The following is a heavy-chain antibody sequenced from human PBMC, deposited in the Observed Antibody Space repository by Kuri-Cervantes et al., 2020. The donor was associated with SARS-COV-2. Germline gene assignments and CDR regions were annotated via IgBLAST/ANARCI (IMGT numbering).Heavy chain of an antibody. D-gene: IGHD5-18*01. CDR2: ISSSSSYI. J-gene: IGHJ4*02. CDR3: AKTKGVDTAMDCIDY. V-gene: IGHV3-21*01. Sequence: GESLKISCAASGFTFSNAWMSWVRQAPGKGLEWVSSISSSSSYIYYADSVKGRFTISRDNAKNSLYLQMNSLRAEDTAVYYCAKTKGVDTAMDCIDYWGQGTLVTVSS. CDR1: GFTFSNAW.